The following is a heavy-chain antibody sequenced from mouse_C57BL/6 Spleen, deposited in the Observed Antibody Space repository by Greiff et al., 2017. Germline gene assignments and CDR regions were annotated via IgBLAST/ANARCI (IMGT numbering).Heavy chain of an antibody. Sequence: QVQLQQPGAELVRPGSSVKLSCKASGYTFPSYWMHWVKQRPIQGLEWIGNIDPSDSETHYNQKFKDKATLTVDKSSSTAYMQLSSLTSEDSAVYYCARAITKVVLGDFDYWGQGTTLTVSS. D-gene: IGHD1-1*01. J-gene: IGHJ2*01. CDR2: IDPSDSET. CDR1: GYTFPSYW. CDR3: ARAITKVVLGDFDY. V-gene: IGHV1-52*01.